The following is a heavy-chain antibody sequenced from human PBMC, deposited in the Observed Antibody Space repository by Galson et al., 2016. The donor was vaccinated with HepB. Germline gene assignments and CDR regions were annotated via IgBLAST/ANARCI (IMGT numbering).Heavy chain of an antibody. D-gene: IGHD2/OR15-2a*01. J-gene: IGHJ4*02. V-gene: IGHV3-11*01. CDR2: ISNTGNTI. CDR3: ATQLHLIIVPGTFDS. Sequence: SLRLSCAASGLPFSDSYHSWIRQNPGKGLEWIAYISNTGNTIYYADSVKGRFTISRDNAKNSMYLQMNTLGGEDTAVYYCATQLHLIIVPGTFDSWGQGTLVTVSS. CDR1: GLPFSDSY.